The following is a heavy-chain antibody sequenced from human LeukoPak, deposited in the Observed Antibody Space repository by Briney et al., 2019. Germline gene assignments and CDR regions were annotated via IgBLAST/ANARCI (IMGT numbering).Heavy chain of an antibody. J-gene: IGHJ4*02. V-gene: IGHV3-74*03. D-gene: IGHD1-26*01. Sequence: PGGSLRLSCVASGFTFSSYWMHWVRQAPGKGLVWVSRINSDGSSTKCADSVKGRFTISRDNSKNTLYLQMNSLRAEDTAVYYCAKVLVVGATPFDYWGQGTLVTVSS. CDR2: INSDGSST. CDR1: GFTFSSYW. CDR3: AKVLVVGATPFDY.